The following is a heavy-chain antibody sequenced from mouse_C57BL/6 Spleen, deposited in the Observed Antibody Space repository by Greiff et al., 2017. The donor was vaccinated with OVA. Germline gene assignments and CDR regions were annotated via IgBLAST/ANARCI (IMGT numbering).Heavy chain of an antibody. D-gene: IGHD4-1*01. Sequence: EVKLMESGGGLVPPGGSLTLSCAASGIDFSRYWMSWVRRAPGQGLEWIGEINPDSSTIHYAPSLKDKFIISRDNAKNTLYLQMSKVRSEDTALYYCASLGRQFAYWGQGTLVTVSA. J-gene: IGHJ3*01. CDR3: ASLGRQFAY. CDR1: GIDFSRYW. CDR2: INPDSSTI. V-gene: IGHV4-1*01.